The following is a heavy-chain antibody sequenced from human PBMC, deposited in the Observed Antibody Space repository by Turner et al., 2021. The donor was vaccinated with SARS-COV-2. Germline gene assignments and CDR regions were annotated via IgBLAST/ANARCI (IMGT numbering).Heavy chain of an antibody. V-gene: IGHV1-2*02. D-gene: IGHD3-22*01. J-gene: IGHJ5*02. CDR2: INPNSGGT. Sequence: QVQLVQSGAEVKKPGASVKVYCKASGYTFTDYYMHWVRQAPGQGLEWMGWINPNSGGTNYAQKFQGRVTMTRDTSISTAYMELRSLRSDDTAVYYCAREPFTYYYDSSGNWFDPWGQGTLVTISS. CDR3: AREPFTYYYDSSGNWFDP. CDR1: GYTFTDYY.